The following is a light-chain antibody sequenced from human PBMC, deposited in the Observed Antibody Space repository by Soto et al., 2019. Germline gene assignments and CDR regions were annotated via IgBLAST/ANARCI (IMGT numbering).Light chain of an antibody. CDR2: KAS. J-gene: IGKJ1*01. Sequence: DIXXTQSPSTLSASVGDRVTITCRASQSISSWLAWYQQKPGKAPKLLIYKASSLESGVPSRFSGSGSGTEFTLTISSLQPDDFATYYCQQYNSYSRTFGQGTKVEIK. V-gene: IGKV1-5*03. CDR3: QQYNSYSRT. CDR1: QSISSW.